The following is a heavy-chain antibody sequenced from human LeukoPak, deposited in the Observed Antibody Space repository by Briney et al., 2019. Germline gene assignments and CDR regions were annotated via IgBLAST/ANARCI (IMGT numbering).Heavy chain of an antibody. CDR2: FDPEDGET. CDR1: GYTLTELS. D-gene: IGHD3-10*01. CDR3: ARGFDYGSGGY. Sequence: ASVKVSCKVSGYTLTELSMHWVRQAPGKGLEWMGGFDPEDGETIYAQKFQGRVTMTRDTSISTAYMELSRLRSDDTAVYYCARGFDYGSGGYWGQGTLVTVSS. J-gene: IGHJ4*02. V-gene: IGHV1-24*01.